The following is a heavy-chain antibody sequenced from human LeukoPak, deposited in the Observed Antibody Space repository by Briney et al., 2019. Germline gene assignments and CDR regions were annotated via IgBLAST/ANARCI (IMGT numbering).Heavy chain of an antibody. J-gene: IGHJ4*02. V-gene: IGHV1-69*06. CDR3: ASGSSYGDTLDY. CDR1: GGTFSSYA. D-gene: IGHD4-17*01. Sequence: SVKVSCKASGGTFSSYAISWVRQAPGQGLEWMGRIIPMFATANYAQKFQGRVTITADKSTSTAYMELSSLRSEDTAVYYCASGSSYGDTLDYWGQGTLVTVSS. CDR2: IIPMFATA.